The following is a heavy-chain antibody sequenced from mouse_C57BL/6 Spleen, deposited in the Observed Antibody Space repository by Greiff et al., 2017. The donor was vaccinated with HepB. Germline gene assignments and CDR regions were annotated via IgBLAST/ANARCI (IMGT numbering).Heavy chain of an antibody. J-gene: IGHJ4*01. CDR1: GYAFSSSW. CDR3: AREGDLRYYAMDY. D-gene: IGHD1-1*01. Sequence: QVQLQQSGPELVKPGASVKISCKASGYAFSSSWMNWVKQRPGKGLEWIGRIYPGDGDTNYNGKFKGKATLTADKSSSTGYMQLSSLTSEDSAVYFCAREGDLRYYAMDYWGQGTSVTVSS. CDR2: IYPGDGDT. V-gene: IGHV1-82*01.